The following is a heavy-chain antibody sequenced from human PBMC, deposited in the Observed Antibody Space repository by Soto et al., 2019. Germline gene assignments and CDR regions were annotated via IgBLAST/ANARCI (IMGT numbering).Heavy chain of an antibody. CDR2: IDTTSNYI. Sequence: EVQLVESWGGLVKPGESLRLSCAASGFTFYSFSMNWVRQAAGRGPEWVSSIDTTSNYIYYSDSVRGRFTISRDNAKDSLYLQMYSLRAEDTAVYYCVRDIGQYFRSGYMDVWGRGTTVTVSS. CDR3: VRDIGQYFRSGYMDV. J-gene: IGHJ6*03. CDR1: GFTFYSFS. V-gene: IGHV3-21*01. D-gene: IGHD3-9*01.